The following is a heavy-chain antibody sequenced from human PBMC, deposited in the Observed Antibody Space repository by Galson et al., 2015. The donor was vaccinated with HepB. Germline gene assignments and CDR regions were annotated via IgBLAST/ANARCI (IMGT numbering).Heavy chain of an antibody. V-gene: IGHV3-30*14. Sequence: SLRLSCAASGPMFDTYAMHWVRQAPGKGLEWVAIISYDESQKYYADSVKGRFTISRDNSKNTLFLQMKNLRADDTAVYYCAREERRGANYYLDSWGQGTLVTVSS. CDR2: ISYDESQK. D-gene: IGHD4/OR15-4a*01. CDR3: AREERRGANYYLDS. CDR1: GPMFDTYA. J-gene: IGHJ4*02.